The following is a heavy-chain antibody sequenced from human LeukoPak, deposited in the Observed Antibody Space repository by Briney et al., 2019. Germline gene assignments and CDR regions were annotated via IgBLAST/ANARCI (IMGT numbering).Heavy chain of an antibody. D-gene: IGHD6-19*01. CDR1: GGSISSSSYY. J-gene: IGHJ5*02. V-gene: IGHV4-39*07. CDR2: IYYSGST. CDR3: ARDSGIAVARWFDP. Sequence: SETLSLTCTVSGGSISSSSYYWGWIRQPPGKGLEWIGSIYYSGSTYYNPSLKSRVTISVDTSKNQFSLKLSSVTAADTAVYYCARDSGIAVARWFDPWGQGTLVTVSS.